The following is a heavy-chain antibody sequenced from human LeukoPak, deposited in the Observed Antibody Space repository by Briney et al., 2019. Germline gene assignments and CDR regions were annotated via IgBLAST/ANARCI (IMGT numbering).Heavy chain of an antibody. V-gene: IGHV4-59*08. D-gene: IGHD1-1*01. Sequence: SETLSLTCTVSGDSISSYYWSWIRQPPGKGLEWIGYISYSGSTNYNPSLESRVTISGDTSKNQFSLKLSSVTAADTASYYCARQSRGTTARLFDYWGQGTLVTVSS. J-gene: IGHJ4*02. CDR2: ISYSGST. CDR3: ARQSRGTTARLFDY. CDR1: GDSISSYY.